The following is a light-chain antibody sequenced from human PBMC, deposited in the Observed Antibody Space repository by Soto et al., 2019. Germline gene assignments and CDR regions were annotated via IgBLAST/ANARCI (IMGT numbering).Light chain of an antibody. CDR1: SSDVGDYNS. CDR2: DVS. Sequence: QSALTQPPSASGSPGQSVTISCTGTSSDVGDYNSVSWYQQHPGKAPKLMIYDVSKRPSGVPDRFSGSKSGNTASLTVSGLQAEDEADYYCSSYAGTHVVFGTGTKVTVL. V-gene: IGLV2-8*01. J-gene: IGLJ1*01. CDR3: SSYAGTHVV.